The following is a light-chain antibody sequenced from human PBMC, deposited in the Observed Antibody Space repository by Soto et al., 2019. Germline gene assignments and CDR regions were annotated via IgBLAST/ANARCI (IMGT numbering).Light chain of an antibody. CDR1: QGISRY. Sequence: AVGVTQSPSSFSASTGDRVTITCRASQGISRYLAWYQQKPGKAPKLLTYAASTLQSGVPSRFRGSGSGTDFTLTIRCLQSEDFATYYCQPYYRYPTITFGQGTRLENK. CDR2: AAS. V-gene: IGKV1-8*01. J-gene: IGKJ5*01. CDR3: QPYYRYPTIT.